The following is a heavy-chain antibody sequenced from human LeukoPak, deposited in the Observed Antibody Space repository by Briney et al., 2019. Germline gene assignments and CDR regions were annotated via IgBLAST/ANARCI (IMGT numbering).Heavy chain of an antibody. J-gene: IGHJ5*02. D-gene: IGHD6-19*01. CDR1: GGSINSGSYY. Sequence: SETLSLTCAVSGGSINSGSYYWSWIRQPPGKGLEWIGYIYYSGSTNYNPSLKSRVTISVDTSKNQFSLKLSSVTAADTAVYYCARSRAVAGSWFDPWGQGTLVTVSS. CDR2: IYYSGST. CDR3: ARSRAVAGSWFDP. V-gene: IGHV4-61*01.